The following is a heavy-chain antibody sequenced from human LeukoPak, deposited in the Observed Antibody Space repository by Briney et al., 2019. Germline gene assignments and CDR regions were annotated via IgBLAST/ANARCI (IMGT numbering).Heavy chain of an antibody. D-gene: IGHD4-17*01. Sequence: PSETLSLTCAVSGGFITGPHWNWIRQPPGEGLEWIGCIYYTGSTSYSPSLASRVTISVDTSKNQFSLKLNSVTAADTAVYYCVRDLGYGEPLDYWGQGTLVTVSP. CDR3: VRDLGYGEPLDY. CDR2: IYYTGST. CDR1: GGFITGPH. J-gene: IGHJ4*02. V-gene: IGHV4-59*11.